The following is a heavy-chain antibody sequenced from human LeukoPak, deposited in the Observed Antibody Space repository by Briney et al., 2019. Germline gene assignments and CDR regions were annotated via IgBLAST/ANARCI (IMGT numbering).Heavy chain of an antibody. Sequence: GSLXLSCAASGFTFDDYGMSWVRQAPGKGLEWVSGFNWNGGSTDYADSVKGRFTISRDNAKNSLYLQMNSLRAEDTALYYCARVFPTYYDYVWGSYRYGDAFDIWGQGTMVTVSS. V-gene: IGHV3-20*04. D-gene: IGHD3-16*02. J-gene: IGHJ3*02. CDR2: FNWNGGST. CDR1: GFTFDDYG. CDR3: ARVFPTYYDYVWGSYRYGDAFDI.